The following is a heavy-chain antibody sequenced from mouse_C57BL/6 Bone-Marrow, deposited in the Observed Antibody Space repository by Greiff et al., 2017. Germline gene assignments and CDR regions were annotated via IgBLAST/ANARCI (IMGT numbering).Heavy chain of an antibody. CDR3: ASDYGYVYECAY. CDR1: GYSFTSYY. V-gene: IGHV1-66*01. D-gene: IGHD1-1*01. CDR2: IYPGSGNT. J-gene: IGHJ3*01. Sequence: QVQLKQSGPELVKPGASVTISCKASGYSFTSYYIHWVKQRPGQGLEWIGCIYPGSGNTTYNEKFKGKATLTADTSSSTAYMQLSSRTAEDSAVYSRASDYGYVYECAYWGQGTLVTVSA.